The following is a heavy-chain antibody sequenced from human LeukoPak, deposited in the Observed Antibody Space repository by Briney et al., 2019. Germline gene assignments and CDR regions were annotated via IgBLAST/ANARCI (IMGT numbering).Heavy chain of an antibody. V-gene: IGHV4-39*07. J-gene: IGHJ4*02. CDR3: ASFVGAATTSHIDY. CDR1: GGSISSSSYY. CDR2: IYYSGST. Sequence: SETLSLTCTVSGGSISSSSYYWGWIRQPPGKGLEWIGSIYYSGSTYYNPSLKSRVTILVDTSKNQFSLNLGSVTAADTAVYYCASFVGAATTSHIDYWGQGTLATVSS. D-gene: IGHD1-26*01.